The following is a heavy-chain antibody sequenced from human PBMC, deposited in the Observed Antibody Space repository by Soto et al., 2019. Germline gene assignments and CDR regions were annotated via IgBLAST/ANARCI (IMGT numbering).Heavy chain of an antibody. V-gene: IGHV4-39*01. CDR3: ARFFPSYFDY. CDR1: GGSISSSSYY. J-gene: IGHJ4*02. Sequence: SETLSLTCTVSGGSISSSSYYWGWIRQPPGKGLEWIGSIYYSGSTYYNPSLKSRVTISVDTSKNQFSLKLSSVTAADTAVYYCARFFPSYFDYWGQGTLVTVSS. D-gene: IGHD3-3*01. CDR2: IYYSGST.